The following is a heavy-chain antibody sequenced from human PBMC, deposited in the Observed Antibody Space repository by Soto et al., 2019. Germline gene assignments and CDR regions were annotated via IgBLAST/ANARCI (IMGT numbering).Heavy chain of an antibody. J-gene: IGHJ4*02. CDR3: ASLGVNGGYRPDY. D-gene: IGHD3-22*01. V-gene: IGHV3-74*01. CDR2: LNSDGGEI. CDR1: GFTFSSYW. Sequence: EVQLVESGGGLVQPGGSLRLSCAASGFTFSSYWMHWVRQAPGKGLVWVSRLNSDGGEISYTDSVKGRFTISRDKAQNTLYLQMNRLRAEDTAVYFCASLGVNGGYRPDYWGQGTLVTVSS.